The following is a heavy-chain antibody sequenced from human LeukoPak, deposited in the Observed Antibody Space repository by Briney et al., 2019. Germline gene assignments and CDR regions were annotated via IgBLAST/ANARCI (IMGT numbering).Heavy chain of an antibody. V-gene: IGHV6-1*01. D-gene: IGHD6-13*01. J-gene: IGHJ4*02. CDR3: ARGVRNRAAAGARFFDY. Sequence: SQTLSLTCAISGDSVSGNSAAWNCIRQSPSRGLEWLARTYYRAKWYNDYGVSVKSRITINPDTSKNQFSLQLNSVTPEDTAVYYCARGVRNRAAAGARFFDYWGQGTLVTVSS. CDR1: GDSVSGNSAA. CDR2: TYYRAKWYN.